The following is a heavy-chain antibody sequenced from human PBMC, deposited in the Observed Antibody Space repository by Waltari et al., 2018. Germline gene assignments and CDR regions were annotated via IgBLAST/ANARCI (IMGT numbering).Heavy chain of an antibody. CDR3: ARVASMVRAYYF. D-gene: IGHD3-10*01. V-gene: IGHV1-46*01. Sequence: QVQLVQSGAEVKKPGASVKLSCKASGYTFTSYHIHWVRQAPGQGLVWMGTINPATDSATYAKSFQGRVTMTRDTSPSTFYMELSSLRSEDTAVYYCARVASMVRAYYFWGQGTLVTVSS. CDR1: GYTFTSYH. J-gene: IGHJ4*02. CDR2: INPATDSA.